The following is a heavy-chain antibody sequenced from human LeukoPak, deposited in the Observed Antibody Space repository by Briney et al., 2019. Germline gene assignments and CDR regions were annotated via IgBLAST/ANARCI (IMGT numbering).Heavy chain of an antibody. CDR3: ARDPGGSRVELRGGYFFDH. CDR1: GYIFTRYY. CDR2: INLNYGST. D-gene: IGHD3-10*01. J-gene: IGHJ4*02. Sequence: ASVKVSCTASGYIFTRYYMHWLRQASDQGLQWIGIINLNYGSTSYAQKFQGRVTMTKDTSTSTVYMELSSLRSEDTAFYYCARDPGGSRVELRGGYFFDHWGQGTLVTVSS. V-gene: IGHV1-46*01.